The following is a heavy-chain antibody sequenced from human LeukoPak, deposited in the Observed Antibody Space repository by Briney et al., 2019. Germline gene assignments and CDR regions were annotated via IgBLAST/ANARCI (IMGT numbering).Heavy chain of an antibody. CDR3: ATVHYYDSSGFDY. CDR1: GFTFSSYS. CDR2: ISSSSSYI. Sequence: GGSLRLSCAASGFTFSSYSMNWVRQAPGKGLEWVSSISSSSSYIYYADSVKGRFTISRDNAKNSLYLQMNSLRAEDTAVYYCATVHYYDSSGFDYWGQGTLVTVSS. D-gene: IGHD3-22*01. V-gene: IGHV3-21*01. J-gene: IGHJ4*02.